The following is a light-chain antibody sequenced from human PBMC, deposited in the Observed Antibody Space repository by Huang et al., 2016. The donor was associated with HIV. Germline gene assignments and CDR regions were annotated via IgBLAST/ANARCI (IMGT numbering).Light chain of an antibody. V-gene: IGKV3-11*01. CDR2: DAS. CDR1: QNINNY. Sequence: EVVLTQSPGTVSLFVGDRVTLSCRASQNINNYLAWYQQRPGQAPRLLMYDASIRPSGIPAKCSGSGSGTDFALTISSLETDDVAVYYCQQRYNRVTFGGGTRVEI. J-gene: IGKJ4*01. CDR3: QQRYNRVT.